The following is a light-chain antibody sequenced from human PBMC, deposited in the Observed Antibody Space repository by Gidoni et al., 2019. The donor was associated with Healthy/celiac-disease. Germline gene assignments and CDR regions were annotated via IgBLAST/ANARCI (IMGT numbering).Light chain of an antibody. J-gene: IGKJ4*01. CDR3: QQRSNGTPLT. CDR1: QSVSSY. V-gene: IGKV3-11*01. Sequence: ELVFTQSPATLSLSPGERATLSCRASQSVSSYLAWYQQKPGQAHRLRIYDASTRATGIPARVSGSGSGTDFTLTISSREPEDFAVYYCQQRSNGTPLTFGGGTKVEIK. CDR2: DAS.